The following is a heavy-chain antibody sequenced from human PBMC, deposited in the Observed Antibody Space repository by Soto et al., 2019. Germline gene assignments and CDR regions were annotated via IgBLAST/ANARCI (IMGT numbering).Heavy chain of an antibody. Sequence: KPSETLSLTCTVSGGSISSGGYYWSWIRQHPGKGLEWIGYIYYSGSTYYNPSLKSRVTISVDTSKNQFSLKLSSVTAADTAVYYCARVDAVFGESPYYFDYWGQGTLVTVSS. J-gene: IGHJ4*02. CDR2: IYYSGST. V-gene: IGHV4-31*03. CDR3: ARVDAVFGESPYYFDY. D-gene: IGHD3-10*02. CDR1: GGSISSGGYY.